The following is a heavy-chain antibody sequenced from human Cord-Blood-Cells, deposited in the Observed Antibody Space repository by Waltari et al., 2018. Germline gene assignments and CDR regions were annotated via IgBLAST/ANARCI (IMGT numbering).Heavy chain of an antibody. CDR2: IYNSGST. J-gene: IGHJ4*02. CDR3: ARDPVSYSGYDSYY. CDR1: GYSIISGDS. Sequence: QVQLQEPGPGLVKPSETLSLTCALSGYSIISGDSCGCIQRPPGKGLEWIGSIYNSGSTYYNPSLKSRVTISVDTSKNQFSLKLSSVTAADTAVYYCARDPVSYSGYDSYYWGQGTLVTVSS. D-gene: IGHD5-12*01. V-gene: IGHV4-38-2*02.